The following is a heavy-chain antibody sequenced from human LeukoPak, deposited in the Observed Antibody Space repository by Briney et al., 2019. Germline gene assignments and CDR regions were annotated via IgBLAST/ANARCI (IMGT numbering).Heavy chain of an antibody. CDR2: ISSSSSYI. J-gene: IGHJ4*02. CDR3: ARVAYGSGSCQDY. V-gene: IGHV3-21*01. D-gene: IGHD3-10*01. CDR1: GFTFSSYS. Sequence: PGGSLRLSCAAPGFTFSSYSMNWVRQAPGKGLEWVSSISSSSSYIYYADSVKGRFTISRDNAKNSLYLQMNSLRAEDTAVYYCARVAYGSGSCQDYWGQGTLVTVSS.